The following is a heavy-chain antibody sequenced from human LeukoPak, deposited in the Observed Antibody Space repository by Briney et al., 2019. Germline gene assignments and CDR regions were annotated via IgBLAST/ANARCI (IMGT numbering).Heavy chain of an antibody. V-gene: IGHV1-69*04. D-gene: IGHD1-20*01. J-gene: IGHJ4*02. CDR1: GGTFSSYA. Sequence: GASVKVSCKASGGTFSSYAISWVRQAPGQGLEWMGRIIPILGIANYAQKFQGRVTITADKSTSTAYMELSSLRSEDTAVYYCARSPNSEINWNPRFFDYWGQGTLVTVSS. CDR2: IIPILGIA. CDR3: ARSPNSEINWNPRFFDY.